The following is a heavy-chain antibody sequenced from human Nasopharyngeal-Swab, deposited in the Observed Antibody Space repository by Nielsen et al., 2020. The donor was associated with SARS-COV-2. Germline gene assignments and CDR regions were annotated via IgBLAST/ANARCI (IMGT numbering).Heavy chain of an antibody. CDR3: ARGQATGLVVVTSSGYFDL. D-gene: IGHD2-21*02. CDR1: GGSISSRSYY. Sequence: SETLSLTCTVSGGSISSRSYYWIWIRQPAGKGLEWIGRMYTSGSTTYNPSLKSRVTIAVDTSKNQLSLKLSSVTAADTAVYYCARGQATGLVVVTSSGYFDLWGRGTLVTVSS. CDR2: MYTSGST. J-gene: IGHJ2*01. V-gene: IGHV4-61*02.